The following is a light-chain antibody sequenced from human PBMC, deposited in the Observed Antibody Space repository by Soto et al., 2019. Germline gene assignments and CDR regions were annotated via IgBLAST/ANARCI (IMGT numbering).Light chain of an antibody. CDR2: GAS. CDR3: QQYGSSPQGI. J-gene: IGKJ2*02. CDR1: HSISSSY. Sequence: EIVLTQTPGTLSLSPGERATLSCRASHSISSSYLAWYQQRPGQAPRLLIYGASSRATGIPDRFSGSGSGTDFTLTISRLEPEDFAVYYCQQYGSSPQGIFGQGTKLEFK. V-gene: IGKV3-20*01.